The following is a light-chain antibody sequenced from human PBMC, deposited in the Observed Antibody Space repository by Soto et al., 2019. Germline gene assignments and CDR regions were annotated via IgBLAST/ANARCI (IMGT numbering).Light chain of an antibody. CDR1: SSDVGGYNY. Sequence: QSALTQPASVSGSPGQSITISCTGTSSDVGGYNYVSWYQQHPGKAPKLMIYDVSNRPSGVSNRFSGSKSGNTASLTISGLQAEDEDDYYGSSYTRSSTLLYVFGTGTKLTVL. J-gene: IGLJ1*01. V-gene: IGLV2-14*01. CDR3: SSYTRSSTLLYV. CDR2: DVS.